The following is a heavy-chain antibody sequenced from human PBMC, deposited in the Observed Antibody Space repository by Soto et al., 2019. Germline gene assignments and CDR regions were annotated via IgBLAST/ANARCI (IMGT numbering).Heavy chain of an antibody. CDR2: IYPGDSDT. J-gene: IGHJ4*02. CDR1: GYSFTSYW. Sequence: GESLKISCKGSGYSFTSYWIGWVRQMPGKGLEWMGIIYPGDSDTRYSPSFQGQVTISADKSISTAYLQWSSLKASDTAMYYCARHSGCPPYYYDSSGYCHFDYWGQGTLVTVSS. CDR3: ARHSGCPPYYYDSSGYCHFDY. D-gene: IGHD3-22*01. V-gene: IGHV5-51*01.